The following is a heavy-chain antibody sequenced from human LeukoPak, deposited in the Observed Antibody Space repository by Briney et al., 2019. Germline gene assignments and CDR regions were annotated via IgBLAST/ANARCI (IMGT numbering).Heavy chain of an antibody. CDR2: IYSGGST. V-gene: IGHV4-4*07. Sequence: SETLSLTCTVSGVSISDSYWSWIRQPAGKGLEWIGRIYSGGSTIYNPSLKSRVAMSVDTSKNQFSLKLTSVTAADTAVYFCARNAGDYWGQGTLVTVSS. CDR3: ARNAGDY. J-gene: IGHJ4*02. CDR1: GVSISDSY. D-gene: IGHD6-13*01.